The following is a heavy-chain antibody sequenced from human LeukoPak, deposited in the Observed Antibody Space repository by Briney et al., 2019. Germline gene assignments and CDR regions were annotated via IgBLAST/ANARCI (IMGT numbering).Heavy chain of an antibody. J-gene: IGHJ4*02. CDR2: IIPIFGTA. V-gene: IGHV1-69*05. CDR1: GYTFTSYG. CDR3: AGGQGHYGSGDDY. D-gene: IGHD3-10*01. Sequence: GASVKVSCKASGYTFTSYGISWVRQAPGQGLEWMGRIIPIFGTANYAQKFQGRVTITTDESTSTAYMELSSLRSEDTAVYYCAGGQGHYGSGDDYWGQGTLVTVSS.